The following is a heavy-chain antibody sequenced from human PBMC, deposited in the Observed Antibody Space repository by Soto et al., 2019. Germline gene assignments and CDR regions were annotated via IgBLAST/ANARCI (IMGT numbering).Heavy chain of an antibody. Sequence: EVQLVESGGGLVQPGGSLRLSCATSGFILSDCAMNWVRQAPGKGLEWVSYISSSSSCVIDYADSVKGRFTVSRDNARNSLYLQMNSLRAEDTAVYYCARDLSWGSNWYYYMDVWGKGTTVTVSS. D-gene: IGHD7-27*01. CDR2: ISSSSSCVI. CDR3: ARDLSWGSNWYYYMDV. V-gene: IGHV3-48*01. CDR1: GFILSDCA. J-gene: IGHJ6*03.